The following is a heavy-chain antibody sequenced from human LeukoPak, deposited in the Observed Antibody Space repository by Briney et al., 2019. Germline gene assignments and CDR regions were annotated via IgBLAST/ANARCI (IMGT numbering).Heavy chain of an antibody. CDR1: GFAFSSYW. CDR3: ARDANYYDSRGENYFNY. V-gene: IGHV3-7*01. Sequence: GGSLRLSCAASGFAFSSYWMSWVRQAPGKGLEWVANIKRDGSDTSYVDSVKGRFTISRDNAKNSLYLQLNSLRAEDTAVYYCARDANYYDSRGENYFNYWGQGTLVTVSS. CDR2: IKRDGSDT. D-gene: IGHD3-22*01. J-gene: IGHJ4*02.